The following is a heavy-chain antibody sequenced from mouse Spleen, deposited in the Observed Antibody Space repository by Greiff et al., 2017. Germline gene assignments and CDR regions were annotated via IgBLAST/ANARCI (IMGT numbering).Heavy chain of an antibody. J-gene: IGHJ2*01. CDR1: GYTFTDYY. CDR3: TVVEGY. D-gene: IGHD1-1*01. V-gene: IGHV1-26*01. CDR2: INPNNGGT. Sequence: EVQLQQSEPELVKPGASVKISCKASGYTFTDYYMNWVKQSHGKSLEWIGDINPNNGGTSYNQKFKGKATLTVDKSSSTAYMELRSLTSEDSAVYYCTVVEGYWGQGTTLTVSS.